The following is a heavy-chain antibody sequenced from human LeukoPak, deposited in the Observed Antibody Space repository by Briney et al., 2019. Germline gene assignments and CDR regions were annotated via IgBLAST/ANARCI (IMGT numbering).Heavy chain of an antibody. CDR2: INHSGST. D-gene: IGHD1-1*01. J-gene: IGHJ3*02. V-gene: IGHV4-34*01. CDR1: GGSFSGYY. Sequence: SETLSLTCVVYGGSFSGYYWSWIRQPPGKGLEWIGEINHSGSTNYNPSLKSRVAISVDTSKNQFSLKLSSVTAADTAVYYCARRDPPLGWNDGDAFDIWGQGTMVTVSS. CDR3: ARRDPPLGWNDGDAFDI.